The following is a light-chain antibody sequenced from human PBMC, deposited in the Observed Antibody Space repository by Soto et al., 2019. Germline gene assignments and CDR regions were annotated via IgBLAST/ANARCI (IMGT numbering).Light chain of an antibody. CDR1: QSINNY. J-gene: IGKJ1*01. V-gene: IGKV1-39*01. CDR2: AAS. Sequence: DIQMTHSPSSLSASVGDRVTITCRASQSINNYLNWYQQKPGKAPKLLIYAASSLQSGVPSRFSGSGSGADFTLTISSMQPEDFATYYCQQTYTIPLAFGQGTKVEI. CDR3: QQTYTIPLA.